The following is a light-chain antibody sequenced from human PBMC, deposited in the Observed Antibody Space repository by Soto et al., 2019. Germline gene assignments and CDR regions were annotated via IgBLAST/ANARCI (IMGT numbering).Light chain of an antibody. Sequence: SGMTQSPASLAVSLCERATINLKSSHSFLYSSNNKNYLAWYQQKPGQPPKLLIYWASTRESGVPDRFSGSGSGTDFTLTISSLQAEDVAVYYCQQYYSTPLTFGGGTKVDI. CDR2: WAS. V-gene: IGKV4-1*01. CDR3: QQYYSTPLT. J-gene: IGKJ4*01. CDR1: HSFLYSSNNKNY.